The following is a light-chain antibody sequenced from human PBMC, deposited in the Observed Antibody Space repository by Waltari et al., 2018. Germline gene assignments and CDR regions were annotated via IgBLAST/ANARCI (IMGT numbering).Light chain of an antibody. Sequence: EIVLTQSPGTLSLSPGERATLSCRASQSVSRPFSLYQQKPGQAPRLLIYDASIRATGIPDRFSGSGSGTDFSLTISRLEPEDFAVYYCQKYGTRPATFGQGTKVEIK. CDR3: QKYGTRPAT. CDR2: DAS. V-gene: IGKV3-20*01. J-gene: IGKJ1*01. CDR1: QSVSRPF.